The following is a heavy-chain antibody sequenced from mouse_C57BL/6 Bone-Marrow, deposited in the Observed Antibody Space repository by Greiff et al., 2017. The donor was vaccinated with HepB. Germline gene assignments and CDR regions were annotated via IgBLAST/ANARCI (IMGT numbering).Heavy chain of an antibody. V-gene: IGHV5-4*03. Sequence: EVKLVESGGGLVKPGGSLKLSCAASGFTFSSYAMSWVRQTPEKRLEWVATISDGGSYTYYPANVKGRFTISRDNAKNNLYLQMSHLKSEDTAMYYCAKSPNLLPGYWGQGTTLTVSS. CDR1: GFTFSSYA. CDR3: AKSPNLLPGY. D-gene: IGHD1-1*01. CDR2: ISDGGSYT. J-gene: IGHJ2*01.